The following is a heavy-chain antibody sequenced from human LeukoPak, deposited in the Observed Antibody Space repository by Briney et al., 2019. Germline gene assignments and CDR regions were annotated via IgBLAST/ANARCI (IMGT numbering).Heavy chain of an antibody. CDR2: IYTSGST. D-gene: IGHD2-2*02. J-gene: IGHJ3*02. CDR1: GGSISSYY. Sequence: SETLSLTCTVSGGSISSYYWSWSRQPAGKGLEWIGRIYTSGSTNYNPSLKSRVTMSVDTSKNQFSLKLSSVTAADTAVYYCASTYCSSTSCYRAFDIWGQGTMVTVSS. CDR3: ASTYCSSTSCYRAFDI. V-gene: IGHV4-4*07.